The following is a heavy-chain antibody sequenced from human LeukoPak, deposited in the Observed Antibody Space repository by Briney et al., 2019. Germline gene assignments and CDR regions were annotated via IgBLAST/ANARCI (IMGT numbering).Heavy chain of an antibody. V-gene: IGHV4-34*01. J-gene: IGHJ4*02. CDR1: GGSFSGYY. D-gene: IGHD5-12*01. CDR3: ARVSGYDWESFYDY. Sequence: SETLSLTCAVYGGSFSGYYWSWIRQPPGKGLEWIGEINHSGSTNYNPSLKSRVTISVDTSKNQFSLKLSSVTAADTAMYYCARVSGYDWESFYDYWGQGSLVTVSS. CDR2: INHSGST.